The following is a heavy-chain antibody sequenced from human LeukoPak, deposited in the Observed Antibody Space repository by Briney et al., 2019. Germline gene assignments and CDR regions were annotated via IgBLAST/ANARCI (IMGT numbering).Heavy chain of an antibody. V-gene: IGHV1-2*02. Sequence: AASVKVSCKASGYTFTGYYMHWVRQAPGQGLEWMGWINPNSGGTNYAQKFQGRVTMTRDTSISTAYMELSRLRSDDTAAYYCARGMGYGGRVDIWGQGTMVTVSS. CDR1: GYTFTGYY. D-gene: IGHD4-23*01. CDR2: INPNSGGT. CDR3: ARGMGYGGRVDI. J-gene: IGHJ3*02.